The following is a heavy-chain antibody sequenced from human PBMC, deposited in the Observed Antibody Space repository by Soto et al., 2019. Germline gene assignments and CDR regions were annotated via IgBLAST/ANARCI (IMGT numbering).Heavy chain of an antibody. Sequence: GGSLRLSCAASGFTVSSNYMSWVRQAPGKGLEWVSVIYSGGSTYYADSVKGRFTISRDNSKNTLYLQMNSLRAEDTAVYYCARNHDYGDYVRYYHLDVWGKGTTVTVSS. CDR2: IYSGGST. CDR1: GFTVSSNY. D-gene: IGHD4-17*01. CDR3: ARNHDYGDYVRYYHLDV. V-gene: IGHV3-66*01. J-gene: IGHJ6*03.